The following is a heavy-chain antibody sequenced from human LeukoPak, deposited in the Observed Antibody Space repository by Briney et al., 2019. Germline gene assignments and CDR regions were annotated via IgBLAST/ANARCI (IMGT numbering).Heavy chain of an antibody. V-gene: IGHV4-4*09. CDR3: AGRGHRYSRD. CDR2: IYDSGIT. Sequence: SETLSLTCTVSGDSLTSGYWSWVRHPPGKGLEWIGYIYDSGITDYNPSLKSRLTISVDTSNNQFSLNLSSVTAADTAVYYCAGRGHRYSRDWGQGILVTVSS. J-gene: IGHJ1*01. D-gene: IGHD2-15*01. CDR1: GDSLTSGY.